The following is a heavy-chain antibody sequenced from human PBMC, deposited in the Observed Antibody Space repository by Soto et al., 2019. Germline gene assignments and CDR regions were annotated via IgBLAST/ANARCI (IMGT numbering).Heavy chain of an antibody. Sequence: GASVKVSCKASGGTFSSYTISWVRQAPGQGLEWMGRIIPILGIANYAQKFQGRVTITADKSTSTAYMELSSLRSEDTAVYYCARDGHGGYVSGFDYWGQGTLVTVSS. CDR1: GGTFSSYT. D-gene: IGHD5-12*01. CDR3: ARDGHGGYVSGFDY. J-gene: IGHJ4*02. CDR2: IIPILGIA. V-gene: IGHV1-69*04.